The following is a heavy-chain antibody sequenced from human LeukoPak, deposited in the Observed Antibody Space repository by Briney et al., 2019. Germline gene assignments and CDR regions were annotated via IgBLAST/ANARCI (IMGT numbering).Heavy chain of an antibody. CDR3: AKEGSSWSTFGY. J-gene: IGHJ4*02. CDR2: ISYDGSNK. CDR1: GFTFSSYA. V-gene: IGHV3-30*04. Sequence: GGSLRLSCAASGFTFSSYAMHWVRQAPGKGLEWVAVISYDGSNKYYADSVKGRFTISRDNSKNSLYLQMNSLRAEDMALYYCAKEGSSWSTFGYWGQGTLVTVSS. D-gene: IGHD6-13*01.